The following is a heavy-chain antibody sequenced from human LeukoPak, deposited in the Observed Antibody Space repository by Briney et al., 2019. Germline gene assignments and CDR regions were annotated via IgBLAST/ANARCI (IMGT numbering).Heavy chain of an antibody. V-gene: IGHV5-51*01. CDR3: ARPRGASGIVNWFDP. CDR1: GYSFTTYW. J-gene: IGHJ5*02. CDR2: IYPDDSDT. Sequence: GESVKISCETSGYSFTTYWIGWVRQMPGTGLEWVGAIYPDDSDTIYSPSFQGQVTISADKSVRTAYLQWNSLEASDTAMYYCARPRGASGIVNWFDPWGQGTLLTVSS. D-gene: IGHD3-10*01.